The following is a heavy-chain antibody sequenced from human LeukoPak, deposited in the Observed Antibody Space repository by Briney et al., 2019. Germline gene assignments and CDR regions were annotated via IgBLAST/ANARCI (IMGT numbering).Heavy chain of an antibody. CDR2: LSASGGGT. Sequence: GGSLRLSCAASGLTFSNFAMTWVRQTPGKGLEWVSALSASGGGTYYAPSVKDRFIISRDNSKNTVSLQMNRLRAEDTALYYCATVLQTSLSTWAAFDTWGQGTMVTVSS. V-gene: IGHV3-23*01. CDR3: ATVLQTSLSTWAAFDT. J-gene: IGHJ3*02. CDR1: GLTFSNFA. D-gene: IGHD5-24*01.